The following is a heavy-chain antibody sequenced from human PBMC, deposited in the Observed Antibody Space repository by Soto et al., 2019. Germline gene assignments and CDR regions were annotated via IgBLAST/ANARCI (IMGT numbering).Heavy chain of an antibody. J-gene: IGHJ4*02. CDR3: ARDSVATIWGFDY. CDR1: GFTLSSYN. V-gene: IGHV3-21*01. Sequence: PGGSLRLSCAASGFTLSSYNMNWVRQSPGKGPEWVSYISSSSDYMYYADSVKGRFTISRDNAKNSLYLQMNGLRAEDTAVYYCARDSVATIWGFDYWGQGTLVTVSS. CDR2: ISSSSDYM. D-gene: IGHD5-12*01.